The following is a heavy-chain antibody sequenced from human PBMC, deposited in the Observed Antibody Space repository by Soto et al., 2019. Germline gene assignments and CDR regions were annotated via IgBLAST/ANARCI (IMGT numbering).Heavy chain of an antibody. CDR1: GFSLSTSGVG. V-gene: IGHV2-5*02. J-gene: IGHJ4*02. CDR3: AHVYGGYDNFDY. D-gene: IGHD5-12*01. Sequence: QITLKESGPPLVKPTQTLTLTCTFSGFSLSTSGVGVGWIRQPPGKALEWLALIYWDDDKRYSPSLKSRLTTXKHXSKNQVVLTMTNMDPVDTATYYCAHVYGGYDNFDYWGQGTLVTVSS. CDR2: IYWDDDK.